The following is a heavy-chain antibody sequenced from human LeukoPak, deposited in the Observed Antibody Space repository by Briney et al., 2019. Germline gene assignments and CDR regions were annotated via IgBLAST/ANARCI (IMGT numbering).Heavy chain of an antibody. CDR3: AKDLNYGFDY. Sequence: GGSLRLSCAASGFTFSNAWMSWVRQAPGKGLEWVSALSGSGDKTFYADSVKGRFTISRDNSKNTLYLQMNSLRAEDTAVYYCAKDLNYGFDYWGQGTLVTVSS. CDR2: LSGSGDKT. J-gene: IGHJ4*02. CDR1: GFTFSNAW. V-gene: IGHV3-23*01. D-gene: IGHD4-11*01.